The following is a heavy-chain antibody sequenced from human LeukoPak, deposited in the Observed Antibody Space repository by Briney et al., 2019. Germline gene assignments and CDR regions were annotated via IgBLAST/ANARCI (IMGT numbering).Heavy chain of an antibody. CDR2: IYLNDDK. Sequence: SGPTLVKPTQTLTLTCTFSGFSLSTSGVGVGWIRQPPGKALEWLALIYLNDDKRYSPSLKSRLTITKDTSKNQVVLTMTNVDPVDTATYYCALLDYYGSGSYPPLFDYWGQGTLVTVSS. V-gene: IGHV2-5*01. D-gene: IGHD3-10*01. J-gene: IGHJ4*02. CDR3: ALLDYYGSGSYPPLFDY. CDR1: GFSLSTSGVG.